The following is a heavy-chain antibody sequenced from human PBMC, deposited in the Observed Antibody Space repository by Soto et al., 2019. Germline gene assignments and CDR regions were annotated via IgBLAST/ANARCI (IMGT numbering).Heavy chain of an antibody. V-gene: IGHV4-31*03. CDR1: SGSISSGDCY. D-gene: IGHD3-22*01. J-gene: IGHJ4*02. CDR3: ARVPLHYYDKSRFDF. CDR2: IYYSGST. Sequence: LSLTCTVSSGSISSGDCYWSWVRQHPGKGLEWIGYIYYSGSTYYNPSLKSRLTISVDTSKNQFSLKMTSMTAADTAVYYCARVPLHYYDKSRFDFWGKGTLVTV.